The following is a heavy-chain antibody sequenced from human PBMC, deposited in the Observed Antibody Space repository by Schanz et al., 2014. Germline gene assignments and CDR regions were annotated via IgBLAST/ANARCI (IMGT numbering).Heavy chain of an antibody. CDR2: ISGSGGST. Sequence: VQLLQFGGGLVQPGGSLRLSCAASGFTFSTYAMSWVRQAPGKGLEWVSAISGSGGSTYYADSVKGRFTISRDNSKNTLYLQMNSLRAGDTAVYYCARGTDWNLHYWGQGALVTVSS. CDR1: GFTFSTYA. D-gene: IGHD1-1*01. CDR3: ARGTDWNLHY. V-gene: IGHV3-23*01. J-gene: IGHJ4*02.